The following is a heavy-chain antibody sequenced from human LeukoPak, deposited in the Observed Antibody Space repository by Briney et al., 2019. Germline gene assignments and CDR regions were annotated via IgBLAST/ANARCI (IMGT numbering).Heavy chain of an antibody. J-gene: IGHJ4*02. D-gene: IGHD3-10*01. CDR1: GFTFSSYG. CDR2: ISYDGSNK. V-gene: IGHV3-30*03. Sequence: GGSLRLSCAASGFTFSSYGVHWVRQAPGKGLEWVAVISYDGSNKYYADSVKGRFTISRDNSKNTLYLQMNSLRAEDTAVYYCASSLWFGELLPYFDYWGQGTLVTVSS. CDR3: ASSLWFGELLPYFDY.